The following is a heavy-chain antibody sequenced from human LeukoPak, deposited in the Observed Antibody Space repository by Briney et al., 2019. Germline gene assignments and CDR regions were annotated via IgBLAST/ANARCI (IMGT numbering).Heavy chain of an antibody. V-gene: IGHV3-30*03. CDR1: GFTFSSYG. D-gene: IGHD2-21*01. CDR3: ARDLHLVAFDI. J-gene: IGHJ3*02. Sequence: PGGSLRLSCAASGFTFSSYGMHWVRQAPGKGLEWVAVISYDGSNKYYADSVKGRFTISRDNSKNTLYLQMNSLRAEDTAVYYCARDLHLVAFDIWGQGTMVTVSS. CDR2: ISYDGSNK.